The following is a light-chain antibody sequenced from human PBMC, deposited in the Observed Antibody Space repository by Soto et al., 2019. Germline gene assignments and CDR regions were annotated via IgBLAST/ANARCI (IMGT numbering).Light chain of an antibody. CDR2: DAS. J-gene: IGKJ1*01. Sequence: IEVTQSPSSLAASVGDRVTITCRASQTISTYVNWYRQKSGAAPELLIYDASTLQSGVPSRFRGGGSGTDFTLTISSLQLYDCATYDCKQSYNTPLTFGQGTKVEIK. CDR1: QTISTY. CDR3: KQSYNTPLT. V-gene: IGKV1-39*01.